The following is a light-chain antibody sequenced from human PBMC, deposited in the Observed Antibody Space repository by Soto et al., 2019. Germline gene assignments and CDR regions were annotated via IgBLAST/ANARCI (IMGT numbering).Light chain of an antibody. CDR1: QDINNR. CDR3: LQVKNFPRT. V-gene: IGKV1-12*01. J-gene: IGKJ1*01. Sequence: DIQMTQAPSSVSASVGDRVTFTCRASQDINNRVAWFQQRPGRAPKYLIQAASILQSGFPSRFSATGSGTDFTLTIDSLQPEDFATYYCLQVKNFPRTFGQGTKLEIK. CDR2: AAS.